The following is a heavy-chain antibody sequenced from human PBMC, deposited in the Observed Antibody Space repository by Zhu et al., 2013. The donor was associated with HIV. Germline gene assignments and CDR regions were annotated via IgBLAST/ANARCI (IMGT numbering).Heavy chain of an antibody. CDR1: GYTFTGYY. V-gene: IGHV1-2*04. CDR3: ARVKDPFGVVNYYYYGMDV. CDR2: INPNSGGT. J-gene: IGHJ6*02. D-gene: IGHD3-3*01. Sequence: QVQLVQSGAEVKKPGASVKVSCKASGYTFTGYYMHWVRQAPGQGLEWMGWINPNSGGTNYAQKFQGWVTMTRDTSISTAYMELSRLRSDDTAVYYCARVKDPFGVVNYYYYGMDVWGQGTRSPSP.